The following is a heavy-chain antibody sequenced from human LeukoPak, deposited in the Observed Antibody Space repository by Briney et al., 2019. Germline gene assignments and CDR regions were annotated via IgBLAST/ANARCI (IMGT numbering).Heavy chain of an antibody. V-gene: IGHV5-51*01. CDR1: GYSFTSYW. CDR2: IYPGESDT. Sequence: GESLKISFKGSGYSFTSYWIGWVRQMPGKGLGWMGIIYPGESDTRYSPSFQGQVTNSADKSISTAYLQWSSLKASDSAMYYCATNTMFRGIHAFDIWGQGTMVTVSS. J-gene: IGHJ3*02. CDR3: ATNTMFRGIHAFDI. D-gene: IGHD3-10*01.